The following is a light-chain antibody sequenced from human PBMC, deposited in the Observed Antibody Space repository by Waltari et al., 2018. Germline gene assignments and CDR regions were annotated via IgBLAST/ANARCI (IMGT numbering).Light chain of an antibody. J-gene: IGLJ3*02. CDR1: VSDVGDFNS. Sequence: QSALTQPRSVSGSPGQSVTISCAGTVSDVGDFNSVSWYQQHPGKAPKLVIFDVTKRPSGVPDRFSGSKSGTSASLTVFGLQAEDEADYYCCSYAGIWVFGGGTKLTVL. CDR3: CSYAGIWV. CDR2: DVT. V-gene: IGLV2-11*01.